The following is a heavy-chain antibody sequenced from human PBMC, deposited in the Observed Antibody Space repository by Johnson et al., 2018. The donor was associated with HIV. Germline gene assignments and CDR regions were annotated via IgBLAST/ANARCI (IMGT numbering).Heavy chain of an antibody. J-gene: IGHJ3*02. Sequence: VQLVESGGGVVQPGRSLRLSCAASEFTFSSYGMHWVRQAPGKGLEWVAVTSYDGSNKYYVDSVKGRFTIFRDNSKNTLYLQMNSLRAEDTAVYYCAREDGSGSYFYHAFDIWGQGTMVTVSS. CDR1: EFTFSSYG. CDR2: TSYDGSNK. D-gene: IGHD3-10*01. CDR3: AREDGSGSYFYHAFDI. V-gene: IGHV3-30*03.